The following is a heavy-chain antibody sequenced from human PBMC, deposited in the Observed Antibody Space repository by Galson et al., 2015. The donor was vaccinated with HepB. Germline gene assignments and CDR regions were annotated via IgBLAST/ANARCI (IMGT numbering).Heavy chain of an antibody. D-gene: IGHD3-16*01. CDR1: GFTFSNYA. Sequence: SLRLSCAASGFTFSNYAMHWVRQAPGKGLEWMAVISYDGSYKYFADSVKGRFTISRDNSKNTLYLQMNSLRAEDTAVYYCARERLGRTFDIWGQGTMVTVSS. V-gene: IGHV3-30*04. J-gene: IGHJ3*02. CDR2: ISYDGSYK. CDR3: ARERLGRTFDI.